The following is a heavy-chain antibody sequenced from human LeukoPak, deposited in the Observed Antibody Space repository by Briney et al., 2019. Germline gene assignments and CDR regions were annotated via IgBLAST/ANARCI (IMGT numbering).Heavy chain of an antibody. CDR1: GGTFGSYA. V-gene: IGHV1-69*04. Sequence: SVKVSCKASGGTFGSYAISWVRQAPGQGLEWMGRIIPILGIANYAQKFQGRVTITADKSTSTAYMELSSLRSEDTAVYYCARLANCGGDCSGWFDPWGQGTLVTVSS. CDR2: IIPILGIA. J-gene: IGHJ5*02. CDR3: ARLANCGGDCSGWFDP. D-gene: IGHD2-21*02.